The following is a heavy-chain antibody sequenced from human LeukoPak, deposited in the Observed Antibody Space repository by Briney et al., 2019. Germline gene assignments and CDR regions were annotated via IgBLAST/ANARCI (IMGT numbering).Heavy chain of an antibody. CDR1: GGTFSSYA. Sequence: SVKVSCKASGGTFSSYAVNWLRQAPGQGLEWMGGIIPIFGTPDYAQKFQGRVTIIMDESTSTAHMELSSLRSEDTAVYYCASPVIAAAGHGAFNIWGQGTMFTVSS. CDR3: ASPVIAAAGHGAFNI. CDR2: IIPIFGTP. D-gene: IGHD6-13*01. V-gene: IGHV1-69*05. J-gene: IGHJ3*02.